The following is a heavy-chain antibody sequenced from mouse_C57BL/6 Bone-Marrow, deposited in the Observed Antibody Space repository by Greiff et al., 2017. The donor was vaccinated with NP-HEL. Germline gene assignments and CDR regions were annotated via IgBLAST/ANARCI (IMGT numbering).Heavy chain of an antibody. CDR2: INPSSGYT. J-gene: IGHJ2*01. CDR1: GYTFTSYT. Sequence: QVQLKESGAELARPGASVKMSCKASGYTFTSYTMHWVKQRPGQGLEWIGYINPSSGYTKYNQKFKDKATLTADKPSSTAYMQLSSLTSEDSAVYYCARGYGSSFFDYWGQGTTLTVSS. V-gene: IGHV1-4*01. CDR3: ARGYGSSFFDY. D-gene: IGHD1-1*01.